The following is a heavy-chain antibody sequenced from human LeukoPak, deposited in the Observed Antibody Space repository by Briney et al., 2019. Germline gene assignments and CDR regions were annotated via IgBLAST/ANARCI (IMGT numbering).Heavy chain of an antibody. D-gene: IGHD1-1*01. CDR3: VRDYDWALDY. J-gene: IGHJ4*02. V-gene: IGHV3-7*01. Sequence: PGGSLTLSWAASGFILSSYWMSWVRQPAGKGREWVAHIKPEESEKYVMDCVKGRFNISRDNAKNSLYLQMTSLRVEDTGLYYCVRDYDWALDYWGQGTLVTVSS. CDR2: IKPEESEK. CDR1: GFILSSYW.